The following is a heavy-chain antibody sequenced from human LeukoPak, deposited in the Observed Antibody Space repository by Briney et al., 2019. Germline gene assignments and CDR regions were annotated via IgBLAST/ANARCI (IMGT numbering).Heavy chain of an antibody. Sequence: GGSLRLSCAASGFTFSSYWMNWVHQAPGKGLVWVSRINSDGSNTSYADSVKGRFTISRDNAENTLYPQMNSLRAEDTALYYCARDRVVGATTGGFDYWGQGTLVTVSS. CDR2: INSDGSNT. V-gene: IGHV3-74*01. CDR1: GFTFSSYW. D-gene: IGHD1-26*01. CDR3: ARDRVVGATTGGFDY. J-gene: IGHJ4*02.